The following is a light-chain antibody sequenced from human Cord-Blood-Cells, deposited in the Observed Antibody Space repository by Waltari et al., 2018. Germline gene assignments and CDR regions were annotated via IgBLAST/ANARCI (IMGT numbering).Light chain of an antibody. CDR2: EFS. V-gene: IGLV2-8*01. CDR1: GEQVGGFNN. CDR3: SSYAGSNNWV. Sequence: ALIKPPPAPGPPGQSVTTPCPGTGEQVGGFNNFSCYQQHPGKAPKLMIYEFSKRPSGVPDRFSGAKAGNTAVLTVSGLQAEDEAYYYCSSYAGSNNWVFGGGTKLTVL. J-gene: IGLJ3*02.